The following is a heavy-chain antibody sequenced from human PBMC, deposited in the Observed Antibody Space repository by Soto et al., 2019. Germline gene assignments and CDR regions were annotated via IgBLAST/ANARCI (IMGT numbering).Heavy chain of an antibody. Sequence: ASVKVSCKASGYTFTGYYKHWVRQAPGQGLEWMGWINPNSGGTNYAQKFQGWVTMTRDTSISTAYMELSRLRSDDTAVYYCARAPGIQLWLSFDYWGQGTLVTVSS. V-gene: IGHV1-2*04. CDR2: INPNSGGT. CDR3: ARAPGIQLWLSFDY. D-gene: IGHD5-18*01. J-gene: IGHJ4*02. CDR1: GYTFTGYY.